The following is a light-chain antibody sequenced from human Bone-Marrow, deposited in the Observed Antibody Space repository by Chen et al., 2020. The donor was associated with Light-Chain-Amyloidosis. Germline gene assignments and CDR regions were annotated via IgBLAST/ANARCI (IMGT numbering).Light chain of an antibody. J-gene: IGLJ2*01. CDR2: EVN. CDR3: GSYAGSNTVV. V-gene: IGLV2-23*02. CDR1: SSDVGNYNL. Sequence: QSALTQPASVSGSPVQSTTISCTGSSSDVGNYNLVSWYQQHPGKAPKLMIFEVNKRPSGVSNRFSGSKSGNTASLTISGLLAEDEADYHCGSYAGSNTVVFGGGTKLTVL.